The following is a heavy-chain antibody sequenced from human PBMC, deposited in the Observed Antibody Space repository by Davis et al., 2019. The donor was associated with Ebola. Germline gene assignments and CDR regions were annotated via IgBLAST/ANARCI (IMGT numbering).Heavy chain of an antibody. D-gene: IGHD6-19*01. J-gene: IGHJ4*02. V-gene: IGHV4-34*01. Sequence: SETLSLTCAVYGGSFSGYYWSWIRQPPGKGLEWIGEINHSGSTNYNPSLKSRVTISVDTSKNQFSLKLSSVTAADTAVYYCAREGISGWNYWGQGTLVTVSS. CDR1: GGSFSGYY. CDR2: INHSGST. CDR3: AREGISGWNY.